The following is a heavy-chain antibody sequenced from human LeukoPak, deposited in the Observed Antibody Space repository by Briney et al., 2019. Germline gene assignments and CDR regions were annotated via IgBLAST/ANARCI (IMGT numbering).Heavy chain of an antibody. CDR3: AAYGGNSGGIDY. D-gene: IGHD4-23*01. CDR2: IIPILGTA. J-gene: IGHJ4*02. CDR1: GGTYSSYA. Sequence: SVKVSCKASGGTYSSYAISWVRQAPGQGLEWMGRIIPILGTANYAQKFQGRVTITADKSTSTAYMELSSLRSEDTAVYYCAAYGGNSGGIDYWGQGTLVTVSS. V-gene: IGHV1-69*04.